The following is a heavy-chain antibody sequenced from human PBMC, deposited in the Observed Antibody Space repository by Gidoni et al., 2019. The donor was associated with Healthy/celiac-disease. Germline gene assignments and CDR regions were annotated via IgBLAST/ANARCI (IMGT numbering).Heavy chain of an antibody. CDR3: ATRRGYCSGGSCGQNYFDY. V-gene: IGHV1-69*04. Sequence: QVQLVQSGAEVKKPGSSVKVSCKASGGTFSSYAISWVRQAPGQGLEWMGRIIPILGIANYAQKFQGRVTITADKSTSTAYMELSSLRSEDTAVYYCATRRGYCSGGSCGQNYFDYWGQGTLVTVSS. J-gene: IGHJ4*02. D-gene: IGHD2-15*01. CDR2: IIPILGIA. CDR1: GGTFSSYA.